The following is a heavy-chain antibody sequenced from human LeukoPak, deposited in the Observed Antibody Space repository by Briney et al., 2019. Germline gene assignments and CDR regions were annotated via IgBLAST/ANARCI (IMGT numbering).Heavy chain of an antibody. Sequence: GGSLRLSCAASGFNFSSYEMNWVRQAPGKGLEWVSYISSSGSIMYSADSVRGRFTISRDNAKNSLYLQMNSLRAEDTAVYYCARNAYGAQTPSDVWGQGTTVTVSS. CDR1: GFNFSSYE. V-gene: IGHV3-48*03. CDR2: ISSSGSIM. D-gene: IGHD4-17*01. J-gene: IGHJ6*02. CDR3: ARNAYGAQTPSDV.